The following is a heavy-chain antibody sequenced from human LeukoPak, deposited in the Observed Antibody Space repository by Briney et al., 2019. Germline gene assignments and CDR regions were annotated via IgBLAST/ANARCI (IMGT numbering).Heavy chain of an antibody. Sequence: GGSLRLSCAASGFTFSVYSMNWVRQAPGKGLEWVSSISSSSNYMYYADSLKGRFTISRDNAKNSLYLQMDSLRAEDTALYYCAKGGYCSSTSCSTVMDVWGKGTTVTISS. V-gene: IGHV3-21*04. CDR1: GFTFSVYS. J-gene: IGHJ6*03. CDR3: AKGGYCSSTSCSTVMDV. CDR2: ISSSSNYM. D-gene: IGHD2-2*01.